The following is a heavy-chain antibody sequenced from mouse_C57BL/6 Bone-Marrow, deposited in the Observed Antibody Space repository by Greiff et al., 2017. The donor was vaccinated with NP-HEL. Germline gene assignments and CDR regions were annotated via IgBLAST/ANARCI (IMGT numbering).Heavy chain of an antibody. D-gene: IGHD2-3*01. V-gene: IGHV1-54*01. CDR1: GYAFTNYL. J-gene: IGHJ1*03. CDR3: ARPGDGYYRYFDV. CDR2: INPGSGGT. Sequence: VQVVESGAELVRPGTSVKVSCKASGYAFTNYLIEWVKQRPGQGLEWIGVINPGSGGTNYNEKFKGKATLTADKSSSTAYMQLSSLTSEDSAVYFCARPGDGYYRYFDVWGTGTTVTVSS.